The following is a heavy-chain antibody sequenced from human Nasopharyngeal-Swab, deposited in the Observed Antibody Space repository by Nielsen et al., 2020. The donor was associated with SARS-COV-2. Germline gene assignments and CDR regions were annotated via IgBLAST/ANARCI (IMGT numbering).Heavy chain of an antibody. CDR2: IGDKAHNYAT. CDR3: TTDYYFDY. Sequence: GGSLRLSCAASGFVVSGSAIHWVRQASGKGLEWVGRIGDKAHNYATTYAASVKGRFTISRDDSKNTAFLQMDSLNTEDTALYYCTTDYYFDYWGQGTLVTVSS. D-gene: IGHD4/OR15-4a*01. CDR1: GFVVSGSA. V-gene: IGHV3-73*01. J-gene: IGHJ4*02.